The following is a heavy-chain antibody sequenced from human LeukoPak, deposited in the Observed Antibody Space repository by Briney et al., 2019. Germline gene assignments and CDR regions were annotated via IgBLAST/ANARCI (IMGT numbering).Heavy chain of an antibody. D-gene: IGHD2-21*01. Sequence: GASVKVSCKASGYTFTGYYMHWVRQAPGQGLEWMGWINPNSGGTNYAQKFQGRVTITTDESTSTAYMELSSLRSEDTAVFYCARASTYCGGDCYQADYWGQGTLVTVSS. CDR3: ARASTYCGGDCYQADY. CDR2: INPNSGGT. V-gene: IGHV1-2*02. CDR1: GYTFTGYY. J-gene: IGHJ4*02.